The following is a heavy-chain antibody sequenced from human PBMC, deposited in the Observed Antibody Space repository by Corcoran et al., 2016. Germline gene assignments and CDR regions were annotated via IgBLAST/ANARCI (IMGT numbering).Heavy chain of an antibody. CDR3: ARATNHYTTDSFDY. CDR2: IWFDGSNK. V-gene: IGHV3-33*01. J-gene: IGHJ4*02. Sequence: QVQLVESGGGVVQPGRSLRLSCAASGFTFSTYGMHWVRQAPGKGLEWLAVIWFDGSNKYYADSVKGRFTISRDNSKNTMYFQMNSLRAEDTAVYYCARATNHYTTDSFDYWGQGTLVTVSS. CDR1: GFTFSTYG. D-gene: IGHD4-4*01.